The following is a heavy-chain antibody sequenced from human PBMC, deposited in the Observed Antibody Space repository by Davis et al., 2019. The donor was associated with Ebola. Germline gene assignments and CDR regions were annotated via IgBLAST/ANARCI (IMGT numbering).Heavy chain of an antibody. D-gene: IGHD2-8*01. V-gene: IGHV3-11*04. CDR3: ARDLFWSMLYSDAFDI. Sequence: GESLKISCAASGFSLSDHYMGWVRQRPGEGLEWIAYISDSGSTIYYADSVKGRFTISRDNAKNSLYLQMNSLRAEDTAVYYCARDLFWSMLYSDAFDIWGQGTMVTVSS. CDR2: ISDSGSTI. J-gene: IGHJ3*02. CDR1: GFSLSDHY.